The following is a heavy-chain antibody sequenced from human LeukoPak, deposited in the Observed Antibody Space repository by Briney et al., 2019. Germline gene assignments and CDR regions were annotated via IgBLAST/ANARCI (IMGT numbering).Heavy chain of an antibody. CDR2: IYYSGST. D-gene: IGHD3-9*01. CDR3: ARLTPYDVLTGYYNFDY. V-gene: IGHV4-39*01. CDR1: ARSISSSSYY. J-gene: IGHJ4*02. Sequence: SETLSLTCPVTARSISSSSYYWGWIRQPPGKGLEWIGNIYYSGSTYYNPSLESRVTTSVDTSKKQFSLKLASVTAADTAVYYCARLTPYDVLTGYYNFDYWGQGTLVTVSS.